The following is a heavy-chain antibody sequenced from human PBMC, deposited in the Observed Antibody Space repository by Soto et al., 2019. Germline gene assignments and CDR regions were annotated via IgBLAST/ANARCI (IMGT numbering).Heavy chain of an antibody. CDR1: GYSFTGLD. J-gene: IGHJ4*02. Sequence: ASVKVSCKASGYSFTGLDINWVRQTTGQGLEWMGWMQPSSGRTGYAQKFQGRVTMTKDTSINTAYMELSSLTSDDTAFYYCARGVTAGVDYWGQGTLVTVSS. D-gene: IGHD1-26*01. CDR2: MQPSSGRT. V-gene: IGHV1-8*01. CDR3: ARGVTAGVDY.